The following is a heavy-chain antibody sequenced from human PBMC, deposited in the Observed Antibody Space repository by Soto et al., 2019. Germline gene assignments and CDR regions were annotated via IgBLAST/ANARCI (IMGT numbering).Heavy chain of an antibody. D-gene: IGHD6-19*01. CDR3: VRGKRGGWYFDY. CDR1: GFTFSSYW. V-gene: IGHV3-74*01. J-gene: IGHJ4*02. CDR2: LNSDCSSS. Sequence: EVQLVESGGGLVQPGGSLRLSCAASGFTFSSYWLHWVRQAPGKGLVWLSRLNSDCSSSYYADSVNGRFTISRDNAQNTVYLQMNSMGDEDTAVYYCVRGKRGGWYFDYWGPGPLVTVSS.